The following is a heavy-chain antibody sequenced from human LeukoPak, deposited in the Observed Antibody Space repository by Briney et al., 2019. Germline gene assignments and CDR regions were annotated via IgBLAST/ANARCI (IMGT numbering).Heavy chain of an antibody. CDR1: GGSISSRSYY. D-gene: IGHD3-22*01. V-gene: IGHV4-61*05. J-gene: IGHJ3*02. CDR2: IYYSGST. CDR3: ARHDSSGYYGAFDI. Sequence: SETLSLTCTVSGGSISSRSYYWGWIRQPPGKGLEWIGYIYYSGSTNYNPSLKSRVTISVDTSKNQFSLKLSSVTAADTAVYYCARHDSSGYYGAFDIWGQGTMVTVSS.